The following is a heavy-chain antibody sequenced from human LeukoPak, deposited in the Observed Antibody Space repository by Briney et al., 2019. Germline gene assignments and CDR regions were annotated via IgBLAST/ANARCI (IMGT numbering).Heavy chain of an antibody. CDR3: ARRSSGITGTGAFDI. V-gene: IGHV4-30-2*02. CDR2: IYHSGST. Sequence: SETLSLTCAVSGGSISSGGYSWSWIRQPPGKGLEWIGYIYHSGSTYYNPSLKSRVTISVDRSKNQFSLKLSSVTAADTAVYYCARRSSGITGTGAFDIWGQGTMVTVSS. D-gene: IGHD1-20*01. J-gene: IGHJ3*02. CDR1: GGSISSGGYS.